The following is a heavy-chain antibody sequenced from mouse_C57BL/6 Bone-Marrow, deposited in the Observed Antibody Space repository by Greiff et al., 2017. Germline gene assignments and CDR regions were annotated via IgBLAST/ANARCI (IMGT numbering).Heavy chain of an antibody. D-gene: IGHD3-2*02. Sequence: EVKLVESGGGLVKPGGSLKLSCAASGFTFSSYAMSWVRQTPEKRLEWVATISDGGSYTYYPDNVKGRFTISRDNAKNNLYLQMSHLESEDTAMYYCARDGETAQAFYAMDYWGQGTSVTVSS. CDR3: ARDGETAQAFYAMDY. CDR1: GFTFSSYA. J-gene: IGHJ4*01. CDR2: ISDGGSYT. V-gene: IGHV5-4*01.